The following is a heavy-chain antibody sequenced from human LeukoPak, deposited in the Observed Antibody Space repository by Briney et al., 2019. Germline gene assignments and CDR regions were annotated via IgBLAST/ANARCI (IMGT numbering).Heavy chain of an antibody. J-gene: IGHJ4*02. CDR1: GYTFTSYD. Sequence: ASAKVSXKASGYTFTSYDINWVRQATGQGLEWMGWMNPNSGNTGYAQKFQGRVTMTRNTSISTAYMELSSLRSEDTAVYYCARDPWYSSGWEDYWGQGTLVTVSS. V-gene: IGHV1-8*01. CDR3: ARDPWYSSGWEDY. D-gene: IGHD6-19*01. CDR2: MNPNSGNT.